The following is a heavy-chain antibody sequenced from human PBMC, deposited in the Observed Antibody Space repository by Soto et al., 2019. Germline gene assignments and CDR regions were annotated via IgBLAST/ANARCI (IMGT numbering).Heavy chain of an antibody. J-gene: IGHJ4*02. CDR1: GFTFSSYA. CDR2: ISGSGGST. CDR3: AKEKSGNYYRHFDY. V-gene: IGHV3-23*01. Sequence: GGSLRLSCAASGFTFSSYAMSWVRQAPGKGLEWVSTISGSGGSTYHADSVKGRFTISRDNSKNTLYLQMNSLRAEDTAVYYCAKEKSGNYYRHFDYWGQGTLVTVSS. D-gene: IGHD1-26*01.